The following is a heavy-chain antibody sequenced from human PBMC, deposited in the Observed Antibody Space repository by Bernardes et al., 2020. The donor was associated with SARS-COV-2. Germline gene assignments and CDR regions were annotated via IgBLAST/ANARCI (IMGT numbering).Heavy chain of an antibody. CDR1: SGSISSGRFY. Sequence: SETLSLTCTVSSGSISSGRFYWSWIRQHPGKGLEWIGNIYLGGNSHYNSSLQSRVSISADTSKNQFSLRVSPVTAADTAVYYCARGRHYDSYRYFDVWGRGILVTVSS. CDR2: IYLGGNS. CDR3: ARGRHYDSYRYFDV. V-gene: IGHV4-31*03. D-gene: IGHD3-3*01. J-gene: IGHJ2*01.